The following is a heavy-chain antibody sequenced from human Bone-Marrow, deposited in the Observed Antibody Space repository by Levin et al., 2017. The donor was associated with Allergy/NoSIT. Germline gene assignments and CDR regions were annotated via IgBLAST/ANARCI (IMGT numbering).Heavy chain of an antibody. V-gene: IGHV3-11*01. J-gene: IGHJ3*01. Sequence: LSLTCEASGFTLSDHYMNWIRQAPGKGLEWVSYISSSGNSIYYGDSVKGRFTISRDNAKNSPYLETNSLTPEDTAVYYCARDRYFLASGEAFAVWGQGTMVTVSS. D-gene: IGHD3-16*01. CDR3: ARDRYFLASGEAFAV. CDR1: GFTLSDHY. CDR2: ISSSGNSI.